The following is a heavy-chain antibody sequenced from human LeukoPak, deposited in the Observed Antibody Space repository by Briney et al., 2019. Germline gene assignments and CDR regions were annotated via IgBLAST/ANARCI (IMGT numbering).Heavy chain of an antibody. V-gene: IGHV3-33*01. CDR1: GFTFSSYG. D-gene: IGHD3-10*01. CDR3: ARWQALGLNYYDAFDI. CDR2: IWFDGKNE. Sequence: GSLRLSCAASGFTFSSYGMHWVRQAPGKGLEWVADIWFDGKNEHFADSVKGRFTISRDNSKNTMYLQINSLRAEDTAVFYCARWQALGLNYYDAFDIWGQGTMVTVSS. J-gene: IGHJ3*02.